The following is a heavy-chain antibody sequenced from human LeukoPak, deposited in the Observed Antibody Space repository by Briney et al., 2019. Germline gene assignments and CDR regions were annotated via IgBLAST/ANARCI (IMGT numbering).Heavy chain of an antibody. J-gene: IGHJ4*01. CDR3: ARDRGSSSSPDY. CDR2: INPNSGGA. CDR1: GYTFTGYY. D-gene: IGHD6-6*01. V-gene: IGHV1-2*02. Sequence: SVKVSCKASGYTFTGYYMHWVRQAPGQGLEWMGWINPNSGGANYAQKFQGRVTMTRDTSISTAYMELSRLRSDDTAVYYCARDRGSSSSPDYWGXXXLXTVSS.